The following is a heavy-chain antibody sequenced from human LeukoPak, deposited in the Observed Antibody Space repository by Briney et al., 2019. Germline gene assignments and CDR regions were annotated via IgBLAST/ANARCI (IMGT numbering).Heavy chain of an antibody. D-gene: IGHD3-10*01. J-gene: IGHJ6*03. CDR3: ARGIREGYGSGSYYNPFYYYYYMDV. Sequence: ASVKVSCKASGYTFTNYAMNWVRQAPGQGLEWMGWINTNTGNPTYAQGFTGRFVFSLDTSVSTAYLQISSLKAEDTAVYYCARGIREGYGSGSYYNPFYYYYYMDVWGKGTTVTVSS. V-gene: IGHV7-4-1*02. CDR1: GYTFTNYA. CDR2: INTNTGNP.